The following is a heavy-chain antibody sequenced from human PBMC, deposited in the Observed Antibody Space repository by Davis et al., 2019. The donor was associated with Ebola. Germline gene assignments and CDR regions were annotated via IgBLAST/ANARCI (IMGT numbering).Heavy chain of an antibody. V-gene: IGHV1-8*01. CDR3: ARDLSDIFFYGMDV. J-gene: IGHJ6*02. CDR1: GYTFTSYD. Sequence: AASVKVSCKASGYTFTSYDINWVRQATGQGLEWMGWMNPNSGNTGYAQKFQGRVTMTTDTSTSTAYMELRSLRSDDTAVYYCARDLSDIFFYGMDVWGQGTTVTVSS. D-gene: IGHD3-9*01. CDR2: MNPNSGNT.